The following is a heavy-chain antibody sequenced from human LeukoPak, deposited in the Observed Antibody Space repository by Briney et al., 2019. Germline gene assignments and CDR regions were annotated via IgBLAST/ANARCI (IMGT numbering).Heavy chain of an antibody. Sequence: SVKVSCKASGGTFSSYAISWVRQAPGQGLEWMGRIIPILGIANYAQKFQGRVTITADKSTSTAYMELSSLRSEDTAVYYCARAVIAAAGTTFDYWGQGTLVTVSS. V-gene: IGHV1-69*04. D-gene: IGHD6-13*01. J-gene: IGHJ4*02. CDR1: GGTFSSYA. CDR2: IIPILGIA. CDR3: ARAVIAAAGTTFDY.